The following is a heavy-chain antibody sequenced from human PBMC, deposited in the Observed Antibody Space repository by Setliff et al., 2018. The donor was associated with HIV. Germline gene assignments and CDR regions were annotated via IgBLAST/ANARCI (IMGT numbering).Heavy chain of an antibody. CDR1: GGSISSSSYY. V-gene: IGHV3-7*01. CDR2: INQDGSET. D-gene: IGHD3-3*01. Sequence: ETLSLTCTVSGGSISSSSYYWGWIRQAPGKGLEWVANINQDGSETYYVDSVEGRFTISRDNAKNSLYLQMNSLRADDTAVYYCAKVWSGLEYWGQGTLVTVSS. J-gene: IGHJ4*02. CDR3: AKVWSGLEY.